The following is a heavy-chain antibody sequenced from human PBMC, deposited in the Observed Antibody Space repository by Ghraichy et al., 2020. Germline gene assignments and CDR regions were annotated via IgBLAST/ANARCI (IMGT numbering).Heavy chain of an antibody. Sequence: ETLSLTCAASGFTFSAYALHWVRQAPGKGLEYVSAISGNGNSAYYANSVKGRFTISRDNSKNTLYLQMGSLTTEDMDIYYCARPKDSRFWSGYGYWGQGLLLTVSS. CDR3: ARPKDSRFWSGYGY. CDR1: GFTFSAYA. CDR2: ISGNGNSA. V-gene: IGHV3-64*01. D-gene: IGHD3-3*01. J-gene: IGHJ4*02.